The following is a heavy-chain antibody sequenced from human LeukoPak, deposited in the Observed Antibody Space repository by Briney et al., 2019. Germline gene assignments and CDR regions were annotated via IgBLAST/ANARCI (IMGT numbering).Heavy chain of an antibody. CDR2: ISWDGGST. CDR1: GFTFDDYA. Sequence: PGGSLRLSCAASGFTFDDYAMHWVRQAPGKGLERVSLISWDGGSTYCADSVKGRFTISRDNSKNSLYLQMNSLRAEDTALYYCAKDKSRDDFWSGYYPYWGQGTLVTVSS. D-gene: IGHD3-3*01. CDR3: AKDKSRDDFWSGYYPY. J-gene: IGHJ4*02. V-gene: IGHV3-43D*03.